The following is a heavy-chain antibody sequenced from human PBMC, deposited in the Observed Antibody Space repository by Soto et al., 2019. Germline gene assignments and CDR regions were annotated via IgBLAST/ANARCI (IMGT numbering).Heavy chain of an antibody. CDR2: IYPGDSDT. J-gene: IGHJ6*02. CDR1: GYSFTSYW. CDR3: ARLKITVDDSYSYYYGMDV. V-gene: IGHV5-51*01. Sequence: GESLKISCKGSGYSFTSYWIGRVRQMPGKSLEWMGIIYPGDSDTRYSPSFQGQVTISADKSISTAYLQWSSLKASDTAMYYCARLKITVDDSYSYYYGMDVWGQGTTVTVSS. D-gene: IGHD3-10*01.